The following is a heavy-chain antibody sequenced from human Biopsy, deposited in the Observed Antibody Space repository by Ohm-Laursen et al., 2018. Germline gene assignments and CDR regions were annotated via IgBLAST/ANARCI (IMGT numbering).Heavy chain of an antibody. CDR1: GFSLSARGMC. V-gene: IGHV2-70*11. CDR2: VDWDDYK. J-gene: IGHJ6*02. Sequence: PTQTLTLTCSFSGFSLSARGMCVSWIRQATGKALEWLARVDWDDYKEYSASLQTKLSISKDTSNDQMVLTVNNVDPADTATYYCARTPILIVSAGLVYRHRRHLQGMDVWGQGIAVTVS. CDR3: ARTPILIVSAGLVYRHRRHLQGMDV. D-gene: IGHD6-13*01.